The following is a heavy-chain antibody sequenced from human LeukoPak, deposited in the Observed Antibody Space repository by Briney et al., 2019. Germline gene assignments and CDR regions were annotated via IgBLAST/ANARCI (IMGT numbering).Heavy chain of an antibody. CDR1: GFTSSSYA. CDR2: ISGSGGST. D-gene: IGHD3-10*01. J-gene: IGHJ4*02. Sequence: GGSLRLSCAASGFTSSSYAMSWVRQAPGKGLEWVSAISGSGGSTYYADSVKGRFTISRDNSKNTLYLQMNSLRAEDTAVYYCAKDLLLWFGEFYYFDYWGQGTLVTVSS. CDR3: AKDLLLWFGEFYYFDY. V-gene: IGHV3-23*01.